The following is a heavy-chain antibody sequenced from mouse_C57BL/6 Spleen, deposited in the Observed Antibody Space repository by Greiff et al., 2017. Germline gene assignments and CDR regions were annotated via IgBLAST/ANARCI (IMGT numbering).Heavy chain of an antibody. Sequence: VQLQQSGPELVKPGASVKMSCKASGYTFPDYNMHWVTQSHGKSLEWIGYIHPNNGGTSYNQKFKGKATLTVNKSASTAYMEFRSLTSEESAVYYGARGIDYDGFAYWGQGTLVTVSA. V-gene: IGHV1-22*01. J-gene: IGHJ3*01. CDR3: ARGIDYDGFAY. CDR1: GYTFPDYN. D-gene: IGHD2-4*01. CDR2: IHPNNGGT.